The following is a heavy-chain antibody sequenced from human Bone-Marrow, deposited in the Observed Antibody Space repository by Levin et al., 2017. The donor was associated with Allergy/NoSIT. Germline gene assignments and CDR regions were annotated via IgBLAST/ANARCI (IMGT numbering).Heavy chain of an antibody. J-gene: IGHJ4*02. CDR3: ARAPNYGSGSYFDY. V-gene: IGHV3-66*01. Sequence: GGSLRLSCAASGFTVSSNYMSWVRQAPGKGLEWVSFIYSGGSTYYADSVKGRFTISRDNSKNTLYLQMNSLRAEDTAVYYCARAPNYGSGSYFDYWGQGTLVTVSS. CDR1: GFTVSSNY. CDR2: IYSGGST. D-gene: IGHD3-10*01.